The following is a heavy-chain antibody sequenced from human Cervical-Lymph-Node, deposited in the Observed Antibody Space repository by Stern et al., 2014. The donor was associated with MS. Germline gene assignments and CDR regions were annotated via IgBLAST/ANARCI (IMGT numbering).Heavy chain of an antibody. D-gene: IGHD1-1*01. V-gene: IGHV1-69*09. CDR3: AREGGGFGQLLFAFDV. CDR2: IMPIFGVP. CDR1: GGTFGNNA. J-gene: IGHJ3*01. Sequence: QVQLVESGAEVKKSGSSVKVSCTASGGTFGNNAISWVRQVPGQGLEWMGSIMPIFGVPNSAQEFQCRLTITADKSANTVFMELRSMSSEDTALYYCAREGGGFGQLLFAFDVWGQGTLVTVSS.